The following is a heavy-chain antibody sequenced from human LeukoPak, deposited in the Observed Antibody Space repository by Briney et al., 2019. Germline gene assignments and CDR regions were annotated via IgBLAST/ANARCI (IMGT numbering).Heavy chain of an antibody. V-gene: IGHV3-7*01. J-gene: IGHJ4*02. D-gene: IGHD6-13*01. CDR3: ARGSGRQQLEQNY. CDR2: IKEDGSVI. Sequence: GGSLRLSCVASGFTFSIYWMSWVRQAPGRGPEWLAIIKEDGSVIWDVESVRGRFTISRDNAKNSVYLEMNSMRAEDTAVYYCARGSGRQQLEQNYWGQGNLVTVSS. CDR1: GFTFSIYW.